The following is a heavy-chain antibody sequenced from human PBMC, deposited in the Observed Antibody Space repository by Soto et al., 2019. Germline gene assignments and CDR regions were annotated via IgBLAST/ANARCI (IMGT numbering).Heavy chain of an antibody. Sequence: QVQLVQSGAEVKKPGASVKVSCKAFGYTFTSYGISWVRQAPGQGFKWMGWISAYNGHTNYAQKLQGRVTMTTDTSTSTASWELRSLRSDDTAVYYCARSLSGYITHFDYWGQGTLVTVSS. CDR3: ARSLSGYITHFDY. CDR1: GYTFTSYG. V-gene: IGHV1-18*01. J-gene: IGHJ4*02. CDR2: ISAYNGHT. D-gene: IGHD3-22*01.